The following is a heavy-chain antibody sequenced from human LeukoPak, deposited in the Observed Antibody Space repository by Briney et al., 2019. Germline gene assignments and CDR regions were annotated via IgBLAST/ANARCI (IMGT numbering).Heavy chain of an antibody. V-gene: IGHV4-31*03. CDR2: IYHSGTT. Sequence: SETLSLTCTVSGDSMTRGGYYWSWVRQHPGKGLEWIGFIYHSGTTFYNPSPEGRAAISVDTSQNQFPLKLTSVTAADTAVYYCARAVDYRNYFDYWGQGTLVTVSS. CDR3: ARAVDYRNYFDY. D-gene: IGHD4-11*01. CDR1: GDSMTRGGYY. J-gene: IGHJ4*02.